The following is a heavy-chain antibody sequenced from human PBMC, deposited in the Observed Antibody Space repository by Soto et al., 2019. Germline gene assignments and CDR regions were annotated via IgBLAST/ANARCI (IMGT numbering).Heavy chain of an antibody. D-gene: IGHD5-18*01. CDR3: ARILLSSDYYGMDV. J-gene: IGHJ6*02. V-gene: IGHV3-23*01. CDR2: VSGSGATT. CDR1: GFTFSSYA. Sequence: GGSLRLSCAASGFTFSSYAMGWVRQAPGKGLEWVSTVSGSGATTYYADSVKGRLTISKDTSKNQVVLTMTNMDPVDTATYYCARILLSSDYYGMDVWGQGTTVTVSS.